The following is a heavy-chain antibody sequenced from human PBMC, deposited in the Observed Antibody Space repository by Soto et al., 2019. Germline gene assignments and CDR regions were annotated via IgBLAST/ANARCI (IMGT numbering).Heavy chain of an antibody. CDR2: IYYLGST. V-gene: IGHV4-59*01. CDR1: GGSMSEYF. J-gene: IGHJ4*02. Sequence: SETLSLTCSVSGGSMSEYFWSWIRQPPGKGLEWIGYIYYLGSTDYNPSLKSRVTISVDTSKRQFSLRLTSVTAADTAVYYCARDGYDGSGSPYPAYWGPGTQVTVSS. CDR3: ARDGYDGSGSPYPAY. D-gene: IGHD3-10*01.